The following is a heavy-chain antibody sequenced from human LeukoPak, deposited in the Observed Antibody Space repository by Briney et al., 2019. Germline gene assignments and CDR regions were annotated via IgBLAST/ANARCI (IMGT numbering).Heavy chain of an antibody. CDR3: ARDRGVPAALSSSSWYGNDNWFDP. CDR2: IYHSGST. D-gene: IGHD6-13*01. CDR1: GGSISSGGYY. J-gene: IGHJ5*02. V-gene: IGHV4-30-2*01. Sequence: SPSETLSLTCTVSGGSISSGGYYWSWIRQPPGKGLEWIGYIYHSGSTYYNPSLKSRVTISVDRSKNQFSLKLSSVTAADTAVYYCARDRGVPAALSSSSWYGNDNWFDPWGQGTLVTVSS.